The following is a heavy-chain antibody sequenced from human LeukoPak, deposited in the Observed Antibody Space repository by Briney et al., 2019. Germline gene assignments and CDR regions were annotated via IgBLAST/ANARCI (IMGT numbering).Heavy chain of an antibody. Sequence: NPSETLSLTCTVSGTSMSSYYWSWIRQPAGQGLEWVGRISDTGTSHYNPSLKGRVTMSLDTSKNQLSLKLSSVTAADTAVYYCARAFDYWGQGTLVTVSS. CDR1: GTSMSSYY. CDR3: ARAFDY. J-gene: IGHJ4*02. V-gene: IGHV4-4*07. CDR2: ISDTGTS.